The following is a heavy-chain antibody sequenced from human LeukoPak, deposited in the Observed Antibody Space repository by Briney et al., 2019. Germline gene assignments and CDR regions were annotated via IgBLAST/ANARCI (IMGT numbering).Heavy chain of an antibody. Sequence: GASVKVSCKVSGYTLTELSMHWVRQAPGKGLEWMGGFHPEDGETIYAQKFQGRVTMTEDTSTDTAYMELSSLRSEDTAVYYCATDQDCSGGSCYRDAFDIWGQGTMVTVSS. CDR3: ATDQDCSGGSCYRDAFDI. J-gene: IGHJ3*02. D-gene: IGHD2-15*01. V-gene: IGHV1-24*01. CDR2: FHPEDGET. CDR1: GYTLTELS.